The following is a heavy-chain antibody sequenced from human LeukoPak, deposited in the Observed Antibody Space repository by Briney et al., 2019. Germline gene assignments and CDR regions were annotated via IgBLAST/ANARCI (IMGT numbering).Heavy chain of an antibody. D-gene: IGHD3-10*01. Sequence: SQTLSLTFAISGDSVSSNSAAWNWIRQSPARGLEWLGSTYYRSKWYNDYAGSLKSRITIDADTSNNQFSLHLNSVTPEDTAVYYCARDRTALNRGVTNWFDPWGQGILVTVSS. CDR2: TYYRSKWYN. J-gene: IGHJ5*02. V-gene: IGHV6-1*01. CDR1: GDSVSSNSAA. CDR3: ARDRTALNRGVTNWFDP.